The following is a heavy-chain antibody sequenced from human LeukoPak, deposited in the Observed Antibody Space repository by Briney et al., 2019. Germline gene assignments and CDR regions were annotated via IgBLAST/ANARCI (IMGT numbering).Heavy chain of an antibody. Sequence: GGSLRLSCVASEFTFSNYAMNWVRQAPGKGLEWVSTISSGGGDTYIADSVKGRFTISRENSKYTLYLQMNRLRADDTAVYYCAKAEGATLYYYGVDVWGQGTTVTVSS. CDR2: ISSGGGDT. CDR1: EFTFSNYA. CDR3: AKAEGATLYYYGVDV. V-gene: IGHV3-23*01. J-gene: IGHJ6*02.